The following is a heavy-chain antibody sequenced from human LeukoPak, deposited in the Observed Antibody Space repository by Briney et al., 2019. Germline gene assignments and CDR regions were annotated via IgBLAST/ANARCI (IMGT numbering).Heavy chain of an antibody. Sequence: ASVKVSCKASGYTFTSYDINWVRQATGQGLEWMGWMNPNSGSTGYAQNFQGRVTMTRDTSISTAYMELSSLRSEDTAVYYCARGARYSSNWSYFDNWGQGTLVTVSS. J-gene: IGHJ4*02. CDR2: MNPNSGST. D-gene: IGHD6-13*01. CDR3: ARGARYSSNWSYFDN. V-gene: IGHV1-8*01. CDR1: GYTFTSYD.